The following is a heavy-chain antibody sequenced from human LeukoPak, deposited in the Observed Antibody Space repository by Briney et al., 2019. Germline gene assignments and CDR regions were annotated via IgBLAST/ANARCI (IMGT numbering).Heavy chain of an antibody. Sequence: PGGSLRLSCAASGFTFSSYWMHWVRQAPGKGLEWVSLISGDGGSTYYADSVKGRFTISRDNSKNSLYLQMNSLRTEDTALYYCAKLHFWSGYYDYWGQGTLVTVSS. CDR2: ISGDGGST. V-gene: IGHV3-43*02. J-gene: IGHJ4*02. CDR1: GFTFSSYW. D-gene: IGHD3-3*02. CDR3: AKLHFWSGYYDY.